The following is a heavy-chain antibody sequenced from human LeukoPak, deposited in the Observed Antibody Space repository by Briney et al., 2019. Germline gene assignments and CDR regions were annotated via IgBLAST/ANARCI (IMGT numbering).Heavy chain of an antibody. CDR1: EFTVSYYA. Sequence: GGSLRLSCSASEFTVSYYAIHWVRQAPGKGLEWVALIWSDEYYADSVKGRITISRDNSKNTVYLQMNSLRAEDTAVYYCARELFGSGSCPDGWGQGPLVTVSS. D-gene: IGHD3-10*01. J-gene: IGHJ4*02. CDR2: IWSDE. V-gene: IGHV3-33*01. CDR3: ARELFGSGSCPDG.